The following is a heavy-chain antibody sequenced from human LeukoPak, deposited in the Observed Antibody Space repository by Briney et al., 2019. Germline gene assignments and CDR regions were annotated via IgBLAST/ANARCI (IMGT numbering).Heavy chain of an antibody. Sequence: ASVKVSCKASGYTFTSYQMHWVRQAPGQGLEWMGIINPSGGSTRYAQKFQGRVTMTRDTSTSTVYMELSSLRSEDTAVYYCARDPSYSSSEDYYYYMDVWGKGTTVTVSS. CDR2: INPSGGST. V-gene: IGHV1-46*01. D-gene: IGHD6-6*01. CDR3: ARDPSYSSSEDYYYYMDV. CDR1: GYTFTSYQ. J-gene: IGHJ6*03.